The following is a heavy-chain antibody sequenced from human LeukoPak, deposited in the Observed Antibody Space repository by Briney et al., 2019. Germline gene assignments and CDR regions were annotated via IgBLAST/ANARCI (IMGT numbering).Heavy chain of an antibody. CDR2: IYSGGIT. CDR3: AKDPQQLILSNYFDD. CDR1: GFTVSSNY. D-gene: IGHD6-13*01. Sequence: PGGSLRLSCAASGFTVSSNYMNWVRQAPAKGLEWVSVIYSGGITYYADSVKGRFTISRDNSKNTLYLQMDSLRTEDTAVYYCAKDPQQLILSNYFDDWGQGTLVTVSS. V-gene: IGHV3-66*01. J-gene: IGHJ4*02.